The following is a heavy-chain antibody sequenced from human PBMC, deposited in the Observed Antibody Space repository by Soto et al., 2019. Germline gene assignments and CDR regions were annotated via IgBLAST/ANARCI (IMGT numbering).Heavy chain of an antibody. Sequence: GGSLRLSCAASGFTFSSYAMSWVRQAPGKGLEWVSAISGSGGSTYYADSVKGRFTISRDNSKNTLYLQMNSLRAEDTAVYYCASRDERSVRHMITFGGVIVSSDIWGQGTMVTVSS. CDR1: GFTFSSYA. CDR2: ISGSGGST. CDR3: ASRDERSVRHMITFGGVIVSSDI. D-gene: IGHD3-16*02. V-gene: IGHV3-23*01. J-gene: IGHJ3*02.